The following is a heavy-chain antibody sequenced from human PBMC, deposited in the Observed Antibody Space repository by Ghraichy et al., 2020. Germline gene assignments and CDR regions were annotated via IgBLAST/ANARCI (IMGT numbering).Heavy chain of an antibody. Sequence: GGSLRLSCAASGFTFSSYEMNWVRQAPGKGLEWVSYISSSTIYYADSVKGRFTISRDNAKNSLYLQMNSLRAEDTAVYYCARQGSYAYFDYWGQGTLVTVSS. CDR1: GFTFSSYE. J-gene: IGHJ4*02. D-gene: IGHD3-10*01. V-gene: IGHV3-48*03. CDR2: ISSSTI. CDR3: ARQGSYAYFDY.